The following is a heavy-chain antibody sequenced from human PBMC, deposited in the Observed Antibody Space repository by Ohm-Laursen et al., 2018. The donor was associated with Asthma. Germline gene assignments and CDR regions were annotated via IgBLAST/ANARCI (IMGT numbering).Heavy chain of an antibody. CDR1: GFTFSSHA. CDR3: AKVIDLSAWRLYFDS. V-gene: IGHV3-23*01. CDR2: IGPTGRAT. J-gene: IGHJ4*02. Sequence: SLRLSCAASGFTFSSHAMSWVRQAPGKGLEWVAGIGPTGRATYYVDSVKGRFPISRDDSKNTLFLQLNSLRAEDTAVYYCAKVIDLSAWRLYFDSWGQGTLVTVSS. D-gene: IGHD6-19*01.